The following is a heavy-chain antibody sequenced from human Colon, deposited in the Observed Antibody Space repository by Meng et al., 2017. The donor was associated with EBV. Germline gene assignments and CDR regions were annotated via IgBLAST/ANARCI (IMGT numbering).Heavy chain of an antibody. CDR3: ARHVYGDSYGF. D-gene: IGHD4-17*01. Sequence: QVQLQGAGPGPVKPSETLSLTCTASGGSLDNSDYFRDWLRQPPGKGLEWIGSVRYSGTAYYNPSLTSRVTISVDTSKNQFSLNLSSLTAADTAVYYCARHVYGDSYGFWGQGTLVTVSS. V-gene: IGHV4-39*01. CDR2: VRYSGTA. CDR1: GGSLDNSDYF. J-gene: IGHJ4*02.